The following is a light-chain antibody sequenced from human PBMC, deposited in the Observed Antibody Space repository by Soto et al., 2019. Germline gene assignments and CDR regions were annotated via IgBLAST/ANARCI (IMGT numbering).Light chain of an antibody. J-gene: IGLJ1*01. V-gene: IGLV2-8*01. CDR1: SSDIGGYNY. Sequence: QSVLTQPPSASGSPGQSVTISCTGTSSDIGGYNYVSWYQQYPGKAPKLMIYEVSKRPSGVPDRFSGSKSGNTASLTVSGLQAEDEADYYCSSYATITTYVFGTGTKVTVL. CDR3: SSYATITTYV. CDR2: EVS.